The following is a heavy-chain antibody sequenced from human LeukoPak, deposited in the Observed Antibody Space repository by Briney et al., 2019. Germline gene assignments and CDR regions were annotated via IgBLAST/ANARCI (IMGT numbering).Heavy chain of an antibody. D-gene: IGHD2-2*01. CDR2: IYTSGST. Sequence: TSETLSLTCTVSGGSISSYYWSWIRQPAGKGLEWIGRIYTSGSTNYNPSLKSRVTMSVDTSKNQFSLKLSSVTAADTAVYYCARQGCSSTSCYGFDAFDIWGQGTMVTVSS. J-gene: IGHJ3*02. CDR1: GGSISSYY. V-gene: IGHV4-4*07. CDR3: ARQGCSSTSCYGFDAFDI.